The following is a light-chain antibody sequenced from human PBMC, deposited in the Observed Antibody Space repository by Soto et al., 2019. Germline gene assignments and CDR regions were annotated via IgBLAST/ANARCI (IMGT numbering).Light chain of an antibody. CDR1: QDIKNY. Sequence: DIQMTQSPSSLSAPVGDRVTITCQASQDIKNYLNWYQQKPGKAPKLLIYDASNLETGVPSRFSGSTTGTDFTLTITGLQPEDSATYYCQQTLSVPRTFGLGTKVDIK. J-gene: IGKJ1*01. CDR3: QQTLSVPRT. V-gene: IGKV1-33*01. CDR2: DAS.